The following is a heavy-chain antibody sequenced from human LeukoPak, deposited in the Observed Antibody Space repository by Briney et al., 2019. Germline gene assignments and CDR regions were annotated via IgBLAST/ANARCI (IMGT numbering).Heavy chain of an antibody. CDR3: AKSEMGIFGVGFYYYYMDV. V-gene: IGHV1-2*02. CDR2: VNPNSGGT. CDR1: GYTFTGYS. Sequence: ASVKVSCKASGYTFTGYSMHWVRQAPGQGLEWMGWVNPNSGGTIYAQKFQGRVTMTRDTSVNTAYMELTRLRSEDTAVYYCAKSEMGIFGVGFYYYYMDVWGKGTTVTVSS. J-gene: IGHJ6*03. D-gene: IGHD3-3*01.